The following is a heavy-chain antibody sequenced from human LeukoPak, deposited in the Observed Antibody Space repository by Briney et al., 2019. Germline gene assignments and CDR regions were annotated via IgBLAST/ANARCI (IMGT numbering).Heavy chain of an antibody. CDR2: ISSSSSYI. CDR3: ASVRRDGYNYDYYYMDV. D-gene: IGHD5-24*01. V-gene: IGHV3-21*01. J-gene: IGHJ6*03. CDR1: GFTFSSYS. Sequence: GGSLRLSCAASGFTFSSYSMNWVRQAPGKGLEWVSSISSSSSYIYYADSVKGRFTISRDNAKNSLYLQMNSLRAEDTAVYYCASVRRDGYNYDYYYMDVWGKGTTVTISS.